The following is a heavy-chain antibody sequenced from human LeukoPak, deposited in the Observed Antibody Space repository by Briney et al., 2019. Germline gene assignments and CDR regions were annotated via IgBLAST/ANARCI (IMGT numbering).Heavy chain of an antibody. CDR3: ARDLMTTVTLLFDY. Sequence: GASVKVSCKASGGSFNSYAFSWVRQAPGQGLEWTGRIIPIIGIASYAQKFQGRVTITADKSTSTAYMELSSLRPEDTAVYYCARDLMTTVTLLFDYWGQGTLVTVSS. CDR2: IIPIIGIA. V-gene: IGHV1-69*04. D-gene: IGHD4-17*01. J-gene: IGHJ4*02. CDR1: GGSFNSYA.